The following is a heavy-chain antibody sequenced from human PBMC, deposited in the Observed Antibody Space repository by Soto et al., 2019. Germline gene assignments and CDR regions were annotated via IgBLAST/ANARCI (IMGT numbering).Heavy chain of an antibody. CDR3: VKGEYYYDSSGYYPFDY. CDR1: GFTFSIYA. D-gene: IGHD3-22*01. J-gene: IGHJ4*02. CDR2: ISTDGGNT. Sequence: EVQLVESGGDLVQPGGSLRLSCSASGFTFSIYAMHWVRQAPGKGLEYVSSISTDGGNTHYADSVKGRFTISRDNSKNMVYFQMSSLRAEDTAVYYCVKGEYYYDSSGYYPFDYWGQGTLVTVSS. V-gene: IGHV3-64D*06.